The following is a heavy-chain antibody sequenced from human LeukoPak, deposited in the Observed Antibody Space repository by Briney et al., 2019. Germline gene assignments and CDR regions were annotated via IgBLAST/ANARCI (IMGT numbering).Heavy chain of an antibody. CDR3: ARTTIDDYYDSSGYDY. J-gene: IGHJ4*02. D-gene: IGHD3-22*01. CDR2: IIPIFGIA. Sequence: SVKLSCNAAERTVTTYAISWGGRAAGQGLECRGRIIPIFGIANYAQKFQGRVTITADKSTSTAYMELSSLRSEDTAVYYCARTTIDDYYDSSGYDYWGQGTLVTVSS. CDR1: ERTVTTYA. V-gene: IGHV1-69*04.